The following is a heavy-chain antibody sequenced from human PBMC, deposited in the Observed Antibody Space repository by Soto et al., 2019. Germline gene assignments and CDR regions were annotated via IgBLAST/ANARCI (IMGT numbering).Heavy chain of an antibody. D-gene: IGHD4-17*01. Sequence: QVQLVESGGGVVQPGTSLRLSCAASGFTFSSYGMHWVRQAPGKGLEWVAVISYHGINKYYADSVKDRFTISRDNSKNTLYLQMNSLRVDDTALYYCGKYSDYGDHRDWFDPWGQGTLVTVSS. CDR3: GKYSDYGDHRDWFDP. J-gene: IGHJ5*02. CDR2: ISYHGINK. CDR1: GFTFSSYG. V-gene: IGHV3-30*18.